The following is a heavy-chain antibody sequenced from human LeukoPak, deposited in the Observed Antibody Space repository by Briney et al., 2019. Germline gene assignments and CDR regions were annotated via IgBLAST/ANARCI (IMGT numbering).Heavy chain of an antibody. CDR2: ISGDGGNR. CDR3: AKAGLIASAQTTLDYFDY. J-gene: IGHJ4*02. D-gene: IGHD6-13*01. Sequence: PGGSLRLSCAASGFTFDDYAMHWVRQGPGKGLEWVSLISGDGGNRYYADSVKGRFTISRDNSKNSLYLQMNSLRTEDTALYYCAKAGLIASAQTTLDYFDYWGQGTLVTVPS. V-gene: IGHV3-43*02. CDR1: GFTFDDYA.